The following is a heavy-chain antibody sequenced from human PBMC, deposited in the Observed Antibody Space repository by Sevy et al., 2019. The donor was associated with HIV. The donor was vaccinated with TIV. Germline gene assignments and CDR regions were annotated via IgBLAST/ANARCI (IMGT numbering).Heavy chain of an antibody. CDR2: ISSSSSYI. V-gene: IGHV3-21*01. J-gene: IGHJ5*02. Sequence: GGSLRLSCAASGFTFSSYSMNWVRQAPGKGLEWVSSISSSSSYIYYADSVKGRFTISRDNAKNSLYLQMNSLRAEDTAVYYCARIMVRGVNWFDPWGQGTLVTVSS. CDR3: ARIMVRGVNWFDP. D-gene: IGHD3-10*01. CDR1: GFTFSSYS.